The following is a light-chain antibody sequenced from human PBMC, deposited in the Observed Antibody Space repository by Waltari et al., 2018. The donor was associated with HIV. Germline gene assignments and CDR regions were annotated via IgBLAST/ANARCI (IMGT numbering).Light chain of an antibody. CDR2: SNN. J-gene: IGLJ3*02. Sequence: QSVLTQPPSASGTPGQGVTISCSGSSSNIGSNTVNWYQQLPGTAPKLLIYSNNQRPSGVPDRFSGSKSGTSASLAISGLQSEDEADYYCAAWDDSLNGFWVFGGGTKLTVL. CDR1: SSNIGSNT. CDR3: AAWDDSLNGFWV. V-gene: IGLV1-44*01.